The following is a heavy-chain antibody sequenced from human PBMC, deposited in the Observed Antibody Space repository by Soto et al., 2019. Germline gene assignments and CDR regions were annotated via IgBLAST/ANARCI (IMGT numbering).Heavy chain of an antibody. D-gene: IGHD3-10*01. CDR1: GFTFSDYY. Sequence: VGSLRLSCAASGFTFSDYYMSWIRQAPGKGLEWVSYISSSRSTIYYADSVKGRFTISRDNAKNSLYLQMNGVRAEDTAVYYCARDRGSGGMDVWGQGTTVTVSS. CDR2: ISSSRSTI. CDR3: ARDRGSGGMDV. J-gene: IGHJ6*02. V-gene: IGHV3-11*01.